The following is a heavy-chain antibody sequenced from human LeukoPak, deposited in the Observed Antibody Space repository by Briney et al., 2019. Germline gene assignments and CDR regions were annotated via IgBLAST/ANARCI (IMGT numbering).Heavy chain of an antibody. Sequence: GESLQISCQGSGYSFTSYWIGWVRQMPGKGLEWMAIIYPGDSDTRYSPSFQGQVTISADKSISTAYLQWSSLKASDTAMYYCARPYYYDSGQYYFHYWGQGTLVTVSS. CDR1: GYSFTSYW. V-gene: IGHV5-51*01. D-gene: IGHD3-10*01. CDR3: ARPYYYDSGQYYFHY. CDR2: IYPGDSDT. J-gene: IGHJ4*02.